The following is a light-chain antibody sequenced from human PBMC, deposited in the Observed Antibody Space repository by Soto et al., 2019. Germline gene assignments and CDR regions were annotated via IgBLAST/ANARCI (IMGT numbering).Light chain of an antibody. V-gene: IGLV2-14*01. CDR1: SSDVGGNNF. CDR2: DVS. Sequence: ALAQPASVSGCPCQSMTNSWPGASSDVGGNNFVSWYQQYPGKAPKLMVCDVSNRPSGVSNRFSGSKSGNTASLTISGLQAEDEADYYCSSFTGTSYVFGTGTKVTVL. CDR3: SSFTGTSYV. J-gene: IGLJ1*01.